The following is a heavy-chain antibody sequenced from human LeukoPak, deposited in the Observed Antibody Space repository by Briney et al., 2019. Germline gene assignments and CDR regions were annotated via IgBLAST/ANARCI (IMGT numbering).Heavy chain of an antibody. CDR1: GGSFSGYY. CDR2: INHSGST. J-gene: IGHJ4*02. Sequence: SETLSLTCAVHGGSFSGYYWSWIRQPPGKGLEWIGEINHSGSTNYNPSLKSRVTISVDTSKNQFSLKLSSVTAADTAVYYCASSTLSPFGRFGVDYWGQGTLVTVSS. D-gene: IGHD3-10*01. V-gene: IGHV4-34*01. CDR3: ASSTLSPFGRFGVDY.